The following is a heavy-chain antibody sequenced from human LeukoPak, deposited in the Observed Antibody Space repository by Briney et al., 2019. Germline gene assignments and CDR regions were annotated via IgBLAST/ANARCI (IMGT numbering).Heavy chain of an antibody. Sequence: PSETLSLTCAVYGGSFSGYYWSWIRQPPGKGLEWIGRIYISGSTNYNPSLKSRVTISVDTSKNQFSLKLSSVTAADTAVYYCARDGVNYYGSGGEVDYWGQGTLVTLSS. D-gene: IGHD3-10*01. J-gene: IGHJ4*02. CDR2: IYISGST. CDR1: GGSFSGYY. V-gene: IGHV4-59*01. CDR3: ARDGVNYYGSGGEVDY.